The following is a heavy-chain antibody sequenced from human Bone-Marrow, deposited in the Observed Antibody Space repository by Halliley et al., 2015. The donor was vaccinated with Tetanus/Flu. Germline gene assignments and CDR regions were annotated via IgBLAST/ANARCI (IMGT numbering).Heavy chain of an antibody. J-gene: IGHJ4*02. CDR2: IYRDRST. Sequence: LEWVAGIYRDRSTFYADSVKGRITVSRDEIKNTLHLQMNSLRAEDTAVYYCAADAEASAMISIDFWGQGTLVTVSS. V-gene: IGHV3-66*01. CDR3: AADAEASAMISIDF. D-gene: IGHD3-16*01.